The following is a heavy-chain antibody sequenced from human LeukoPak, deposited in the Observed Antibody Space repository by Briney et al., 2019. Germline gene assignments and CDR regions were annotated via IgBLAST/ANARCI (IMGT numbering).Heavy chain of an antibody. V-gene: IGHV3-9*01. Sequence: GGSLRLSCAASGFTFSSYAMSWVRQTPGKGLEWVSGISWNSGTIGYADSVKGRFTISRDNAKKSLFLQMNSLRAEDTALYYCAKDVRVAAYTSYYFDYWGQGTLVTVSS. D-gene: IGHD6-19*01. CDR2: ISWNSGTI. CDR1: GFTFSSYA. CDR3: AKDVRVAAYTSYYFDY. J-gene: IGHJ4*02.